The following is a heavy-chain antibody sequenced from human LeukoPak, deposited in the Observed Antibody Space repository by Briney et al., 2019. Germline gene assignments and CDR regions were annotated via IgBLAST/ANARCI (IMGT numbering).Heavy chain of an antibody. CDR1: GFTVSSNY. CDR3: ARGGKRALAGTRSPQYFQP. Sequence: GGSLRLSCAASGFTVSSNYMSWVRQAPGKGLEWVSVIYSGGSTYYADSVKGRFTISRDNSKNTLYLQMNSLRAEDTALYYCARGGKRALAGTRSPQYFQPWGQGTLVTVSS. J-gene: IGHJ1*01. CDR2: IYSGGST. V-gene: IGHV3-66*01. D-gene: IGHD6-19*01.